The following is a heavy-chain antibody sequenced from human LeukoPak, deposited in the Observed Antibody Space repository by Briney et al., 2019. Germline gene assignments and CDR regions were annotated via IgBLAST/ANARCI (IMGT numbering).Heavy chain of an antibody. Sequence: GGSLRLSCAASGFSFSSYSMNWVRQAPGKGLEWVSYIGGSGSTIYYANSVRGRFTISRDTAKNSLYLQMNSLRAEDTAVYYCARDREHAFDIWGQGTMVAVSS. CDR1: GFSFSSYS. D-gene: IGHD1-26*01. J-gene: IGHJ3*02. V-gene: IGHV3-48*01. CDR2: IGGSGSTI. CDR3: ARDREHAFDI.